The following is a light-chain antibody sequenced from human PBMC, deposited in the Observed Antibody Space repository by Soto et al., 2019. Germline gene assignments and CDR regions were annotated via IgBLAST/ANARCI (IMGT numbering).Light chain of an antibody. Sequence: EIVLTQSPGTLSLSPGERATLSCRTSQSVSSSYLARYQQKPGQAPRLLIYGASSRATGIPGRFSGSGSGTDFTLTISRLEPEDFAVYYCQQYGSSPQTFGQGTKVDIK. V-gene: IGKV3-20*01. CDR1: QSVSSSY. J-gene: IGKJ1*01. CDR3: QQYGSSPQT. CDR2: GAS.